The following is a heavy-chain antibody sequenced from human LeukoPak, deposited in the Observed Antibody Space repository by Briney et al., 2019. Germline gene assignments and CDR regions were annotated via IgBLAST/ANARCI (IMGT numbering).Heavy chain of an antibody. V-gene: IGHV4-4*02. J-gene: IGHJ4*02. CDR3: ASRDDSGPY. CDR2: VSHTGST. Sequence: SETLSLTCAVSGGSISSSNWWTWVRQPPGKGLEWIGEVSHTGSTNYHPSLKSRVTISLDKSKNHFPLRVTSMTAADTAVYYCASRDDSGPYWGQGTLVTVSS. CDR1: GGSISSSNW. D-gene: IGHD4-17*01.